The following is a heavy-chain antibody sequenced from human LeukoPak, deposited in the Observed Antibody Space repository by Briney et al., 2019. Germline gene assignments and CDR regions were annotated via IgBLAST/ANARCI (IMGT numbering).Heavy chain of an antibody. Sequence: GGSLRLSCAASGFTFSSYSMNWVRQAPGKGLEWVSSISSSSSYIYYADSVKGRFTISRDNAKNTLYLQMNSLRAEDTAVYYCARGGYSGYVPFDYWGQGTLVTVSS. V-gene: IGHV3-21*01. CDR1: GFTFSSYS. J-gene: IGHJ4*02. D-gene: IGHD5-12*01. CDR3: ARGGYSGYVPFDY. CDR2: ISSSSSYI.